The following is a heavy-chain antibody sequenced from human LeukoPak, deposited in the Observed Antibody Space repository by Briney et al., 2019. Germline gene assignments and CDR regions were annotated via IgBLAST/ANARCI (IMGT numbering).Heavy chain of an antibody. Sequence: ASVKVSCKASGYTFNKNAINWVRQVPGQGLEWMGWINTKTGTPTYAQGFTGRFVFSLDTSVSTAYLQISSLKAEDTAVYYCARANYDFWSGYSLYFDYWGQGTLVTVSS. J-gene: IGHJ4*02. CDR1: GYTFNKNA. CDR3: ARANYDFWSGYSLYFDY. CDR2: INTKTGTP. D-gene: IGHD3-3*01. V-gene: IGHV7-4-1*02.